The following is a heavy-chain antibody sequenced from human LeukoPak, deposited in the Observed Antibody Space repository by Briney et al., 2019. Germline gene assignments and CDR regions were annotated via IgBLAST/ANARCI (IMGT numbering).Heavy chain of an antibody. Sequence: SETLSLTCTVSGGSISGYYLSWIRQPPGKELEWIGYIYYSGGTKYNPSLMSRVTISVDASKNQFSLKLSSVTAADTAVYYCATAQLGKYAFDIWGQGTMVTVTS. CDR3: ATAQLGKYAFDI. D-gene: IGHD1-1*01. V-gene: IGHV4-59*08. J-gene: IGHJ3*02. CDR1: GGSISGYY. CDR2: IYYSGGT.